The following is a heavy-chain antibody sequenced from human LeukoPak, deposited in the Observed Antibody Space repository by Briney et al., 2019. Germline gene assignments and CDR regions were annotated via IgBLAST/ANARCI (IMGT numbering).Heavy chain of an antibody. Sequence: GESLKISCAASGFTFSSYGMIWVHQAPGKGLEWVSSFSSSSSYIYFADSVKGRFTISRDNAKNSLYLQMNSLRAEDTAVYYCARENRNNWFDPWGQGTLVTVSS. CDR3: ARENRNNWFDP. V-gene: IGHV3-21*01. J-gene: IGHJ5*02. CDR1: GFTFSSYG. CDR2: FSSSSSYI.